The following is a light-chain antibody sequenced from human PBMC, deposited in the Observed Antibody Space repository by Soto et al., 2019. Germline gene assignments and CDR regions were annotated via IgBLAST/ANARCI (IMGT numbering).Light chain of an antibody. CDR1: SSNIGGDY. V-gene: IGLV1-47*02. J-gene: IGLJ1*01. CDR2: TDN. Sequence: QAVVTQPPSASGTPGQRVTISCSGGSSNIGGDYVFWYQKLPGTAPKLLIYTDNQRPSGVPDRFSGSKSGTSASLAISVLRSEDEADYYCAAWDDSLRGLVFGTGTKLTVL. CDR3: AAWDDSLRGLV.